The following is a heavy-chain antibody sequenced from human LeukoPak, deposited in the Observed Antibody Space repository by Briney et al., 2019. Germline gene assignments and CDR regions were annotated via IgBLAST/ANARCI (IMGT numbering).Heavy chain of an antibody. V-gene: IGHV4-39*07. Sequence: PSETLSLTCTVSGGSISTSNYYWGWIRQPPGKGLEWIGNIFYSGSTYYGPSLKSRLTISLDTSRNQFSLKLNSVTAADTAVYYCAKDYYDSSGYYYRPPDAYWGQGTLVTVSS. CDR3: AKDYYDSSGYYYRPPDAY. CDR2: IFYSGST. D-gene: IGHD3-22*01. J-gene: IGHJ4*02. CDR1: GGSISTSNYY.